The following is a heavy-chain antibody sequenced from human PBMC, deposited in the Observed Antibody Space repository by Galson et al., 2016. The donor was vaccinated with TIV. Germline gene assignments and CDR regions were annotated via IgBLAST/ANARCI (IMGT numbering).Heavy chain of an antibody. Sequence: SVKVSCKASGYTFTNYGISWVRQAPGQGLEWMGWISGYDTNTEYVQKLQDRVAMTKDTSTSTAYMELRSLRYDDTAVYYCARDAPYSSSRGIDYWGQGSLVTVSS. V-gene: IGHV1-18*04. D-gene: IGHD6-13*01. J-gene: IGHJ4*02. CDR3: ARDAPYSSSRGIDY. CDR2: ISGYDTNT. CDR1: GYTFTNYG.